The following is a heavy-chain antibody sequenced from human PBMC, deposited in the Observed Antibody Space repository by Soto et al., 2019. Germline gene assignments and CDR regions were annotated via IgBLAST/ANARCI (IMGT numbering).Heavy chain of an antibody. CDR2: ISYDGSNK. V-gene: IGHV3-30*03. D-gene: IGHD6-25*01. Sequence: QVQLVESGGGVVQPGRSLRLSCAASGFTFSSYGMHWVRQAPGKGLEWVAVISYDGSNKYYADSVKGRLTISRDNSKNTLYLHMNSLRADDTAVYYCAGSRYRSVWGGDFDYWGQGTLVTVSS. J-gene: IGHJ4*02. CDR3: AGSRYRSVWGGDFDY. CDR1: GFTFSSYG.